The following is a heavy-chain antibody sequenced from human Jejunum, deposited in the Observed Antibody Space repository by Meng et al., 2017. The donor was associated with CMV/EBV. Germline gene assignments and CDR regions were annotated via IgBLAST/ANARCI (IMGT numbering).Heavy chain of an antibody. CDR1: GGSVSSGGYY. V-gene: IGHV4-31*03. CDR2: IYYSGSN. J-gene: IGHJ4*02. Sequence: QVPLKGSGPGLAQPSQTLSLTCTVSGGSVSSGGYYWTWIRQHPGKGLEWFGHIYYSGSNLYSPSLKRRVIISIGTSKNQFSLTLRSVTAADTAVYYCASVSSGWDYFDYWGQGTLVTVSS. CDR3: ASVSSGWDYFDY. D-gene: IGHD6-19*01.